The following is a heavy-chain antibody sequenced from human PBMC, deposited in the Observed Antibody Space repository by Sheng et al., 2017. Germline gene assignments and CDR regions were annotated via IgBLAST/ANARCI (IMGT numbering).Heavy chain of an antibody. J-gene: IGHJ2*01. CDR2: INSDGTTT. CDR3: ARETGGYWYLDL. Sequence: EEQLVESGGDLLQPGGSLRLPCAASGFTFSRYWMHWVRQAPGKGLVWVSRINSDGTTTTYADSVKGRFTISRDNAKNTLYLQMNSPRAEDSAVYYCARETGGYWYLDLWGRGTRVTVSS. CDR1: GFTFSRYW. D-gene: IGHD1-1*01. V-gene: IGHV3-74*01.